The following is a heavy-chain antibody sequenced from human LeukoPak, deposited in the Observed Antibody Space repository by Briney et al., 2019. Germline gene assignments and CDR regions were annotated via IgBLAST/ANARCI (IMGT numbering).Heavy chain of an antibody. Sequence: GGSLRLSCAASGFTFSSYWMNWVRQAPGKGLEWVSYISSSSSTIYYADSVKGRFTISRDNAKNSLYLQMNSLRAEDTAVYYCARDRAGEWLRPPFDYWGQGTLVTVSS. D-gene: IGHD5-12*01. CDR1: GFTFSSYW. CDR2: ISSSSSTI. V-gene: IGHV3-48*04. J-gene: IGHJ4*02. CDR3: ARDRAGEWLRPPFDY.